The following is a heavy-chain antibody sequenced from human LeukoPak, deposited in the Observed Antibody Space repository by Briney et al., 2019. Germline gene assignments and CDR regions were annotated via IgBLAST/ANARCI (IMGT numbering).Heavy chain of an antibody. Sequence: SETLSLTCAVYGGSFSGYYWSWIRQPPGKGLEWIGEINHSGSTNYNPSLKSRVTISVDKSKNQFSLKLSSVTAADTAVYYCATNYGRDENWFDPWGQGTLVTVSS. CDR1: GGSFSGYY. D-gene: IGHD4-17*01. J-gene: IGHJ5*02. CDR3: ATNYGRDENWFDP. V-gene: IGHV4-34*01. CDR2: INHSGST.